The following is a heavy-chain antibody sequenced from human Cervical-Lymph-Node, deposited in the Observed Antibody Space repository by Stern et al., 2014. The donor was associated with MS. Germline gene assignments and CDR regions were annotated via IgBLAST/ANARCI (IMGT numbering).Heavy chain of an antibody. V-gene: IGHV1-69*01. CDR2: SFPVFGTP. CDR1: GGTFSKFP. J-gene: IGHJ5*02. CDR3: ALSSETSDRWYSLGYDL. Sequence: VQLVESGPEVTKPGSSVTVSCKASGGTFSKFPSSWVRQAPGQGLEWMGGSFPVFGTPTYAQEFRGRVTITADVSTSTVYMELSSIRSDDTAVYYCALSSETSDRWYSLGYDLWGQGTLVTVSS. D-gene: IGHD6-13*01.